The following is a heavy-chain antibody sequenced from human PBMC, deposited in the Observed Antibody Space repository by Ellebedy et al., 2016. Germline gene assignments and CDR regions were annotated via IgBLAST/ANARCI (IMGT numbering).Heavy chain of an antibody. V-gene: IGHV1-2*02. Sequence: ASVKVSXXASGYTFTSYYMHWVRQAPGQGLEWMGWINPNSGGTNYAQQFQGRVTMTRDTSISTAYMELSRLTSDDTAVYSCARGHTIRGFDSWGQGTLVTVSS. CDR2: INPNSGGT. D-gene: IGHD3-10*01. CDR1: GYTFTSYY. J-gene: IGHJ4*02. CDR3: ARGHTIRGFDS.